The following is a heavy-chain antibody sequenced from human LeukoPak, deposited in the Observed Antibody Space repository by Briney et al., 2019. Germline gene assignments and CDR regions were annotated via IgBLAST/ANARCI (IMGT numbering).Heavy chain of an antibody. D-gene: IGHD3-22*01. CDR2: ISHSGST. CDR3: VTYYYGSSAPKRNY. Sequence: SETLSLTCAVYGGSFSDYFWSWIRQPPGKGLEWIGEISHSGSTTYNPSLRRRVTISGDTSKKQFSLKLSSVTAADTAVYYCVTYYYGSSAPKRNYWGQGILVTVSS. V-gene: IGHV4-34*01. CDR1: GGSFSDYF. J-gene: IGHJ4*02.